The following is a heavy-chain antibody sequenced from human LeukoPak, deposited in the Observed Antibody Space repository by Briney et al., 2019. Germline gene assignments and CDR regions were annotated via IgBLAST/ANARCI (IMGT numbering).Heavy chain of an antibody. CDR1: GFTFNNYA. J-gene: IGHJ4*02. CDR3: AKDRPRAYESGYRLGDY. CDR2: ISGGGGST. V-gene: IGHV3-23*01. D-gene: IGHD3-16*01. Sequence: PGGSLRLSCAASGFTFNNYAMSWVRQAPGKGLEWVSEISGGGGSTYYADSVKGRFTISRDNSKNTLYLQMNSLRVEDPAVYYCAKDRPRAYESGYRLGDYWGQGALVTVSS.